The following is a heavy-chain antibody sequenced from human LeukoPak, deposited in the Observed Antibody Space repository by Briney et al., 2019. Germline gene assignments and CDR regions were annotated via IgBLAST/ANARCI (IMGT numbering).Heavy chain of an antibody. D-gene: IGHD6-19*01. CDR2: IYSSGST. Sequence: SETLSLTCTVSGGSISSYYWSWIRQPPGKGLEWIGYIYSSGSTNYNPSLKSRVTMSLDTSKNQFSLKLTSVTAADTAVYYCARDLKIGYNSGWYSFDYWGQGTLATVSS. V-gene: IGHV4-59*01. CDR1: GGSISSYY. CDR3: ARDLKIGYNSGWYSFDY. J-gene: IGHJ4*02.